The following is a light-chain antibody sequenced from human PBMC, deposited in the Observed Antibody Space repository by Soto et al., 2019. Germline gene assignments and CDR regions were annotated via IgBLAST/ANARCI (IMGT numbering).Light chain of an antibody. CDR1: QNINNY. CDR3: QQYENLPT. J-gene: IGKJ5*01. CDR2: DAS. Sequence: DIQMTQSPSSLSSSVAERLTITCQASQNINNYLNWYQQKPGRAPKLLIYDASNLEAGVPSRFRGSGSGTDFTFTISRLQPEDIATYYCQQYENLPTFGQGTRLET. V-gene: IGKV1-33*01.